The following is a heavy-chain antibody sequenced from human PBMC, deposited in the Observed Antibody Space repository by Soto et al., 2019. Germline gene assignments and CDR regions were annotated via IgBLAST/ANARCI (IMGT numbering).Heavy chain of an antibody. CDR3: ARDGGRHSGGIDY. CDR1: GGTFSSYS. V-gene: IGHV1-69*01. J-gene: IGHJ4*02. CDR2: IIPIFGTA. D-gene: IGHD1-26*01. Sequence: QVQLVQSGAEVKKPGSSVKVSCKASGGTFSSYSINWVRQSPGQGLEWMGEIIPIFGTANYAQKFQGRVTITADEATSTAYMELSSLRSEDTAVYYCARDGGRHSGGIDYWGQGTLVTVSS.